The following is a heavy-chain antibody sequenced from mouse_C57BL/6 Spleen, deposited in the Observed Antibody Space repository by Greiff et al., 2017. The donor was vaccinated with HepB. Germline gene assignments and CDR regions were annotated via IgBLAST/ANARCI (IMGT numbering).Heavy chain of an antibody. CDR2: ISDGGSYT. D-gene: IGHD2-4*01. V-gene: IGHV5-4*01. Sequence: EVQRVESGGGLVKPGGSLKLSCAASGFTFSSYAMSWVRQTPEKRLEWVATISDGGSYTYYPDNVKGRFTISRDNAKNNLYLQMSHLKSEDTAMYYCARDQNDYDGAMDYWGQGTSVTVSS. CDR1: GFTFSSYA. J-gene: IGHJ4*01. CDR3: ARDQNDYDGAMDY.